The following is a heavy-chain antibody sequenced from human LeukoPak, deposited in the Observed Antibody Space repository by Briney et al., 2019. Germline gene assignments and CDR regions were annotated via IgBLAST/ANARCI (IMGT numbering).Heavy chain of an antibody. J-gene: IGHJ1*01. CDR1: GFTFSRYS. Sequence: GGSLRLSCAASGFTFSRYSVNWVRQAPGKGLEWVSSISSSSSYIYYADSVKGRFTISRDNAKNLLYLQMNSLRAEDTAVYYCARDLMGASHYFQHWGQGTLVTVSS. CDR2: ISSSSSYI. V-gene: IGHV3-21*01. D-gene: IGHD1-26*01. CDR3: ARDLMGASHYFQH.